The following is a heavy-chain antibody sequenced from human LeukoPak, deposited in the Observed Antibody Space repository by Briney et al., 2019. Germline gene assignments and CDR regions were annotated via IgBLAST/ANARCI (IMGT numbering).Heavy chain of an antibody. Sequence: SLRLSCAASGFTFSSYGMHWVRQAPGKGLEWVAVIWYDGSNKYYADSVKGRFTISRDNSKNTLYLQMNSLRAEDTAVYYCARLYSNYYYYHMDVWGKGTTVTVSS. CDR2: IWYDGSNK. V-gene: IGHV3-33*01. J-gene: IGHJ6*03. CDR1: GFTFSSYG. CDR3: ARLYSNYYYYHMDV. D-gene: IGHD4-11*01.